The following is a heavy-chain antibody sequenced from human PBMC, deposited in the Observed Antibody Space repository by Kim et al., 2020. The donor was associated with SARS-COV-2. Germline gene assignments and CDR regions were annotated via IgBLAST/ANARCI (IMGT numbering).Heavy chain of an antibody. V-gene: IGHV3-7*01. CDR1: GFTFSSYW. CDR2: IKQDGSEK. CDR3: ARDRFNRVAAASDY. J-gene: IGHJ4*02. Sequence: GGSLRLSCAASGFTFSSYWMSWVRQAPGKGLEWVASIKQDGSEKYYVDSVKGRFTISRDNAKDSLYLHMNSLRAEDTAVYYCARDRFNRVAAASDYWGQGTLVTVSS. D-gene: IGHD6-13*01.